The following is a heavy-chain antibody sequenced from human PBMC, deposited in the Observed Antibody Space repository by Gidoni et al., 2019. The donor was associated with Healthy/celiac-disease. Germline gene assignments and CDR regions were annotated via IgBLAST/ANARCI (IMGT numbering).Heavy chain of an antibody. CDR1: GFTFSSYG. CDR3: ARETPSRGGTDAFDI. D-gene: IGHD2-15*01. J-gene: IGHJ3*02. Sequence: QVQLVESGGGVVQPGRSLRLSCAASGFTFSSYGMHWVRQAPGKGLEWVAVIWYDGSNKYYADSVKGRFPISRDNSKNTLDLQMNSLRAEDTAVYYCARETPSRGGTDAFDIGGQGTMVTVSS. V-gene: IGHV3-33*01. CDR2: IWYDGSNK.